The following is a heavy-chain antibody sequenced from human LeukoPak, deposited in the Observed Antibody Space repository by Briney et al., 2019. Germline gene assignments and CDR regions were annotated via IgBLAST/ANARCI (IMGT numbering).Heavy chain of an antibody. Sequence: GESLKISCQGSGYRFSSYWIGWVCQMRGKGLEWMGIIDPGDSETRYSPSFQGQVTISADKSTNTAYLQWSSLKVSATAMYYCARQDGIGGSLGVNWFDPRGQGTLVTVSS. D-gene: IGHD3-16*01. J-gene: IGHJ5*02. CDR1: GYRFSSYW. CDR2: IDPGDSET. CDR3: ARQDGIGGSLGVNWFDP. V-gene: IGHV5-51*01.